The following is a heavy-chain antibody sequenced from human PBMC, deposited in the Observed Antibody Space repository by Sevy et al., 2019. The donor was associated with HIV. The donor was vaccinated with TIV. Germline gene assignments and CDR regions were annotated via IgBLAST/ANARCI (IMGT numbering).Heavy chain of an antibody. CDR1: GFTFSTHA. CDR3: VRDAGYSIDGYPEY. CDR2: ISYDRSAE. J-gene: IGHJ4*02. V-gene: IGHV3-30*03. Sequence: GGSLRLSCAVSGFTFSTHAMHWVRQAPGKGLEWVAVISYDRSAEFYADSVKGRITISRDNSENTLYLQMNSLRNEDTAMYYCVRDAGYSIDGYPEYWGQGILVTVSS. D-gene: IGHD6-19*01.